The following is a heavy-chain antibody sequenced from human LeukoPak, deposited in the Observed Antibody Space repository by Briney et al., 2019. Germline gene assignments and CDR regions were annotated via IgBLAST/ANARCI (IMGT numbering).Heavy chain of an antibody. V-gene: IGHV3-21*01. D-gene: IGHD2/OR15-2a*01. CDR2: ISSSSSYI. CDR3: ARVGNMAVYHYGMDV. Sequence: GGSLRLSCAASGFTFSSYSMNWVRQAPGKGLEWVSSISSSSSYIYYADSVKGRFTISRDNAKNSLYLQMNSLRAEDTAVYYCARVGNMAVYHYGMDVWGQGTTVTVSS. CDR1: GFTFSSYS. J-gene: IGHJ6*02.